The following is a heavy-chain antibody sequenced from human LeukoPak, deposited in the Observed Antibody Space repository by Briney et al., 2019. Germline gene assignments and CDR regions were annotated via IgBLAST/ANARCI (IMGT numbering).Heavy chain of an antibody. CDR3: ARAGGDYAIFDY. CDR1: GYTFTGYY. J-gene: IGHJ4*02. V-gene: IGHV1-2*02. D-gene: IGHD4-17*01. CDR2: INPNSGGT. Sequence: ASVKVSCKASGYTFTGYYMHWVRQAPGQGLEWMGWINPNSGGTNYAQKFQGRVTMTRDTSISTAYMGLSRLRSDDTAVYYCARAGGDYAIFDYWGQGTLVTVSS.